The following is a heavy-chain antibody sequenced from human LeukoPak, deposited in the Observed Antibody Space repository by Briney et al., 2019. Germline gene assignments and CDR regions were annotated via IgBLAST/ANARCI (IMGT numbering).Heavy chain of an antibody. CDR3: VSGAAMEV. D-gene: IGHD3-10*01. CDR2: VNSRNTI. CDR1: GFTFSSSE. Sequence: PGGSLRLSCIGSGFTFSSSELNWVRQAPATGLEWLSFVNSRNTIYYLDSVNGRFTISRDNAKNSLYLQMNSLRVEDTAVYYCVSGAAMEVWGQGTTVTVSS. V-gene: IGHV3-48*03. J-gene: IGHJ6*02.